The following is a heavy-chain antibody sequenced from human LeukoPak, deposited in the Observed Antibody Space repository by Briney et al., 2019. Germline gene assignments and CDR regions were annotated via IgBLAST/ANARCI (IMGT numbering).Heavy chain of an antibody. J-gene: IGHJ5*02. Sequence: ASVKVSCKASGYTFTGYYMHWVRQAPGQGLEWMGWINPNSGGTNYAQKFQGRVTMTRDTSISTAYMELSRLRSDDTAVYYCARVRYCSSTSCYGGGDPHNWFDPWGQGTLVTVSS. D-gene: IGHD2-2*01. CDR2: INPNSGGT. V-gene: IGHV1-2*02. CDR1: GYTFTGYY. CDR3: ARVRYCSSTSCYGGGDPHNWFDP.